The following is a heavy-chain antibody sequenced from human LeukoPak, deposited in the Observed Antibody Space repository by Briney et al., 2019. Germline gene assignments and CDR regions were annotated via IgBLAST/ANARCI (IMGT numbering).Heavy chain of an antibody. CDR1: GYSISSGYY. J-gene: IGHJ3*02. CDR3: ARVPGDDAFDI. CDR2: IYYSGST. D-gene: IGHD2-2*01. Sequence: SETLSLTCAVSGYSISSGYYWGWIRQPPGKGLEWIGYIYYSGSTNYNPSLKSRVTISVDTSKNQFSLKLSSVTAADTAVYYCARVPGDDAFDIWGQGTMVTVSS. V-gene: IGHV4-38-2*01.